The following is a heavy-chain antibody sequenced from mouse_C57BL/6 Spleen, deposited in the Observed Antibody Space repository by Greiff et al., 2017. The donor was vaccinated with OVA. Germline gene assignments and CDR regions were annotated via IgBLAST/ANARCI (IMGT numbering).Heavy chain of an antibody. Sequence: EVKLVESGGGLVKPGGSLKLSCAASGFTFSSYAMSWVRQTPEKRLEWVATISDGGSYTYYPDNVKGRFTMSRDNAKNNLYLQMSHLKSEDTAMYYGASLYYGNYGWFAYWGQGTLVTVSA. CDR3: ASLYYGNYGWFAY. D-gene: IGHD2-1*01. J-gene: IGHJ3*01. V-gene: IGHV5-4*03. CDR2: ISDGGSYT. CDR1: GFTFSSYA.